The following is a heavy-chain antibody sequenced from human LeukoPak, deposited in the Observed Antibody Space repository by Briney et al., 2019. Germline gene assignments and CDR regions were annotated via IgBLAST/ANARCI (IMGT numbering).Heavy chain of an antibody. J-gene: IGHJ4*02. D-gene: IGHD4-17*01. Sequence: GGSLRLSCAASGFTFSSYAMSWVRQAPGKGLEWVSAISGSGGSTYYADSVKGRFTISRDDSKNTLYLQMNSLRAADTAVYYCAKGRKRTTVTTFDYWGQGTLVTVSS. CDR3: AKGRKRTTVTTFDY. CDR2: ISGSGGST. CDR1: GFTFSSYA. V-gene: IGHV3-23*01.